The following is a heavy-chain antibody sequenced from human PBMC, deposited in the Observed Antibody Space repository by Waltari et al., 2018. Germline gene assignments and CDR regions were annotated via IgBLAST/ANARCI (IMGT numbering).Heavy chain of an antibody. CDR1: GFTVSSNY. CDR3: ARVRYAWNFDFWSGAYNWFDP. CDR2: IYSGGRT. V-gene: IGHV3-53*01. J-gene: IGHJ5*02. D-gene: IGHD3-3*01. Sequence: EVQLVESGGGLIQPGGSLRLSCAASGFTVSSNYMRWVRQAPGKGLDWVSVIYSGGRTYYADSVKGRFTISRDNSKNTLYLQMNSLRAEDTAVYYCARVRYAWNFDFWSGAYNWFDPWGQGTLVTVSS.